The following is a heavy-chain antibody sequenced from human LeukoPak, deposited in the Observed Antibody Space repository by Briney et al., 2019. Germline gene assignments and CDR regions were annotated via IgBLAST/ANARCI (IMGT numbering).Heavy chain of an antibody. CDR2: INSDGSST. V-gene: IGHV3-74*01. CDR1: GFTFSSYW. Sequence: GSLRLSCAASGFTFSSYWMHWVRQAPGKGLVWVSRINSDGSSTSYADSVKGRFTISRDNAKNTLYLQMNSLRDDDTALYYCARDPGWGALDIWGQGTMVSVSS. D-gene: IGHD1-26*01. CDR3: ARDPGWGALDI. J-gene: IGHJ3*02.